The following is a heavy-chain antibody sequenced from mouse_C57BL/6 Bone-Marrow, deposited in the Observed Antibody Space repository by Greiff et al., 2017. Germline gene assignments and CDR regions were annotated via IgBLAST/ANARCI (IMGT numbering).Heavy chain of an antibody. Sequence: EVKLQQSGPELVKPGASVKISCKASGYTFTDYYMNWVKQSHGKSLEWIGDINPNNGGTSYNQKFKGKATLTVDKSSSTAYMELRSLTSEDSAVYYCARYFSIYYYGSSYFDYWGQGTTLTVSS. D-gene: IGHD1-1*01. V-gene: IGHV1-26*01. CDR2: INPNNGGT. CDR1: GYTFTDYY. CDR3: ARYFSIYYYGSSYFDY. J-gene: IGHJ2*01.